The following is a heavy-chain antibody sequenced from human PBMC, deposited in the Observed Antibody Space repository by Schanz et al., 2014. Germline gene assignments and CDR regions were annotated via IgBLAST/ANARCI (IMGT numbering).Heavy chain of an antibody. CDR2: LTGSGTTT. Sequence: VQLVESGGGLVKPGGSLRLSCAASGFSFRKSAMSWVRQAPGKGLEWVSALTGSGTTTYYADSVKGRFTISRDNSKNTLDLQMNSLRVEDTAVYYCARDLISSGWYGWGQGTLVTVSS. CDR1: GFSFRKSA. V-gene: IGHV3-23*04. CDR3: ARDLISSGWYG. J-gene: IGHJ4*02. D-gene: IGHD6-19*01.